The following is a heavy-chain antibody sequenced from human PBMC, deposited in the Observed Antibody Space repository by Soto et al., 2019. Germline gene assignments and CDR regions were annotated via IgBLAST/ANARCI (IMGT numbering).Heavy chain of an antibody. CDR1: GFTFDDYA. J-gene: IGHJ6*02. CDR3: AKDLNSHYSNYYYYGMDV. D-gene: IGHD4-4*01. Sequence: GGSLRLSCAASGFTFDDYAMHWVRQAPGKGLEWVSGISWNSGSIGHADSVKGRFTISRDNAKNSLYLQMNSLRAEDTALYYCAKDLNSHYSNYYYYGMDVWGQGTTVTVSS. CDR2: ISWNSGSI. V-gene: IGHV3-9*01.